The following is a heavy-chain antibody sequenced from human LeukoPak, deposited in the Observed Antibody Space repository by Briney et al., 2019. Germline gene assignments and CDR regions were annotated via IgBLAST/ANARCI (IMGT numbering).Heavy chain of an antibody. V-gene: IGHV1-46*03. CDR2: INPSGGST. J-gene: IGHJ5*02. D-gene: IGHD5-18*01. CDR3: ARVYRDWFDP. CDR1: GGTFSSYA. Sequence: ASVKVSCKASGGTFSSYAISWVRQAPGQGLEWMGIINPSGGSTSYAQKFQGRVTMTRDTSTSTVYMELSSLRSEDTAVYYCARVYRDWFDPWGQGTLVTVSS.